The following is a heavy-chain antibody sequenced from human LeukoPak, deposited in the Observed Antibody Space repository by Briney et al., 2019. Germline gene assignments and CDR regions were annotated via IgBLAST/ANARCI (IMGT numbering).Heavy chain of an antibody. V-gene: IGHV3-30*18. CDR3: AKDLSSSWSFDS. CDR1: GFTFSSNG. Sequence: GGSLRLSCAASGFTFSSNGMHWVRQAPGKGLGWVAVISYDGSSKYCADSVKGRFTISRDNSKNTVYLQMNSLRVEDTAVYYCAKDLSSSWSFDSWGQGTLVTVSS. D-gene: IGHD6-13*01. CDR2: ISYDGSSK. J-gene: IGHJ4*02.